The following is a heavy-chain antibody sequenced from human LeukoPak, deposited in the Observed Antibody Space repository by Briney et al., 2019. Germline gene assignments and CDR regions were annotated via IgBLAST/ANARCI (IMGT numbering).Heavy chain of an antibody. CDR3: ARHIQLELYGMYV. CDR1: GYIFTSYW. V-gene: IGHV5-51*01. D-gene: IGHD1-1*01. J-gene: IGHJ6*02. CDR2: IYPGDSDT. Sequence: GESLQRLCKGSGYIFTSYWNGWVGQMPGKGLEWMGIIYPGDSDTRYSPSFQGQGTISADKSISTACLQWSSLKASDPAMYYCARHIQLELYGMYVWGQGTTVTVSS.